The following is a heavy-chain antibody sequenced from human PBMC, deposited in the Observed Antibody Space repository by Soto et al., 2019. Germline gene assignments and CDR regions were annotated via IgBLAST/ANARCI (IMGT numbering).Heavy chain of an antibody. V-gene: IGHV3-23*03. Sequence: GGSLRLSRASSGFSFCGFFMNWGRQGPGKGLEWVSFIDLSGTTTYYRDSVKGRFTIFKDKSMNTVYLQMNSLTVEDAAVYYCTKDRVPDGIYSFDYWGQGALVTVSS. CDR3: TKDRVPDGIYSFDY. D-gene: IGHD2-15*01. CDR1: GFSFCGFF. CDR2: IDLSGTTT. J-gene: IGHJ4*02.